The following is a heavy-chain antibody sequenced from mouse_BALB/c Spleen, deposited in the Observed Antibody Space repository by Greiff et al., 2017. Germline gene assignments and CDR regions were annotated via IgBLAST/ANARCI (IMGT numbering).Heavy chain of an antibody. CDR1: GYTFTSYW. D-gene: IGHD4-1*01. CDR2: INPSTGYT. CDR3: TVNWDAFDY. Sequence: VQLQQSGAELAKPGASVKMSCKASGYTFTSYWMHWVKQRPGQGLEWIGYINPSTGYTEYNQKFKDKATLTADKSSSTAYMQLSSLTSEDSAVYYCTVNWDAFDYWGQGTTLTVSS. V-gene: IGHV1-7*01. J-gene: IGHJ2*01.